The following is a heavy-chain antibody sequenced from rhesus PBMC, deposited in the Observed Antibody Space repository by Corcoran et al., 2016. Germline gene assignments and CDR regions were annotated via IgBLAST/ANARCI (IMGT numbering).Heavy chain of an antibody. Sequence: QVQLQESGPGLVKPSETLSLTCAVSGASISSYWWNWIRQPPGKGLEWMREINGNSGSTNYNPSLKSRVTISKDASKNQFSLKRSSVTAADTAVYYCARTGSNSPWWYFDIWGPGTPITISS. CDR2: INGNSGST. CDR1: GASISSYW. D-gene: IGHD4-29*01. J-gene: IGHJ2*01. V-gene: IGHV4-80*01. CDR3: ARTGSNSPWWYFDI.